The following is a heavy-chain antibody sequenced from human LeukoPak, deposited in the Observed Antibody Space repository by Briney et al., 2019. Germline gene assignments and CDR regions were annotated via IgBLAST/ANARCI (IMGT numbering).Heavy chain of an antibody. D-gene: IGHD3-22*01. CDR1: GGTISSYY. CDR2: INHSGST. Sequence: SETLSLTCAASGGTISSYYWSWIRQPPGKGLEWIGEINHSGSTNYNPSLKSRVTISVDTSKNQFSLKLSSVTAADTAVYYCARARRYYYDSSGYLWGQGTLVTVSS. V-gene: IGHV4-34*01. CDR3: ARARRYYYDSSGYL. J-gene: IGHJ4*02.